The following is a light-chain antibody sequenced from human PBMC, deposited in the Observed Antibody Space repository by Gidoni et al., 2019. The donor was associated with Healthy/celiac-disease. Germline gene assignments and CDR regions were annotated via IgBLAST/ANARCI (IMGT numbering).Light chain of an antibody. CDR1: QSVSSN. Sequence: EIVMPQSPATLSVSPGERATLSCRTSQSVSSNLPWCQQKPVQAPRLLLYGASTSATGIPARFSGSVSGTEFTLTISSLQSEDFAVYYCQQYNNWPPLTFGGGTKVEIK. CDR2: GAS. V-gene: IGKV3-15*01. CDR3: QQYNNWPPLT. J-gene: IGKJ4*01.